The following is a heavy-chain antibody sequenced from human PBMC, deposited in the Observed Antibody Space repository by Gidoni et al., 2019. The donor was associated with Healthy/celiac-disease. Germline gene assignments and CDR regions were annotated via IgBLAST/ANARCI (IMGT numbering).Heavy chain of an antibody. CDR2: INSDGSST. CDR1: GFTFSSYW. CDR3: ARGVLGYGDYRLSY. Sequence: EVQLVESGGGLVQPGGSLRLSCAASGFTFSSYWMHWVRQAPGKGLVWVSRINSDGSSTSYADSVKGRFTISRDNAKNTLYLQMNSLRAEDTAVYYCARGVLGYGDYRLSYWGQGTLVTVSS. J-gene: IGHJ4*02. V-gene: IGHV3-74*01. D-gene: IGHD4-17*01.